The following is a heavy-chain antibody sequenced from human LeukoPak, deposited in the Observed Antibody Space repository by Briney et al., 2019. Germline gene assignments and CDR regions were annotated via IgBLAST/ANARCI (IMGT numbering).Heavy chain of an antibody. CDR3: ASPRRDTPNWYFDL. D-gene: IGHD3-9*01. V-gene: IGHV4-59*01. J-gene: IGHJ2*01. CDR1: GGSINSYY. CDR2: IHYTGST. Sequence: SETLSLTCTVSGGSINSYYWSWIRQPPGKGLECIGYIHYTGSTNYNPSLKSRVTISVDTSKNQFSLKLSSVTAADTAVYYCASPRRDTPNWYFDLWGRGTLVTVSS.